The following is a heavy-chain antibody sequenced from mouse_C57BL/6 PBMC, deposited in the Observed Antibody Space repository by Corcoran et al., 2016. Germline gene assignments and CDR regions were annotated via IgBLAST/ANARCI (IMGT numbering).Heavy chain of an antibody. CDR1: GYTFTDYY. Sequence: EVQLQQSGPVLVKPGASVKMSCKASGYTFTDYYMNWVKQSHGKSLEWIGVINPYNGGTSYNQKFKGKATLTVDKSSSTAYMELNSLTSEDSAVYYCVYYDYPAWFAYWGQGTLVTVSA. CDR2: INPYNGGT. V-gene: IGHV1-19*01. CDR3: VYYDYPAWFAY. D-gene: IGHD2-4*01. J-gene: IGHJ3*01.